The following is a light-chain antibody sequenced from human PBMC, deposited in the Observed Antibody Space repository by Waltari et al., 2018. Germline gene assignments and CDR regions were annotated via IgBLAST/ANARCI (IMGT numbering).Light chain of an antibody. V-gene: IGLV2-23*02. CDR3: CSYAGRSTWV. Sequence: QSALTQPASVSGSPGQSLTISCTGTRSDVGRYNFVSWYQQHPGKAPQLIIYEVNKRPSGVSNRLSGSKSGNTASLTISGLQAEDESDHYCCSYAGRSTWVFGGGTKVTVL. CDR2: EVN. J-gene: IGLJ3*02. CDR1: RSDVGRYNF.